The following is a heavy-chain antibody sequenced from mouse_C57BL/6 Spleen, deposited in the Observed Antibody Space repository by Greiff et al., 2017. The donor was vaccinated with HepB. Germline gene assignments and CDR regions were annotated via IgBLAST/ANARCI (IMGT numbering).Heavy chain of an antibody. V-gene: IGHV1-42*01. CDR2: INPSTGGT. CDR1: GYSFTGYY. J-gene: IGHJ3*01. D-gene: IGHD2-4*01. CDR3: ATYDYDAWFAY. Sequence: EVQLQQSGPELVKPGASVKISCKASGYSFTGYYMNWVKQSPEKSLEWIGEINPSTGGTTYNQKFKAKATLTVDKSSSTAYMQLKSLTSEDSAVYYCATYDYDAWFAYWGQGTLVTVSA.